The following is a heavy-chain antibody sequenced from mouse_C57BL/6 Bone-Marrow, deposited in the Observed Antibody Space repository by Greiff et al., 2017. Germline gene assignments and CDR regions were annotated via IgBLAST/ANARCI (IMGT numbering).Heavy chain of an antibody. CDR3: AETAQATGFAY. D-gene: IGHD3-2*02. CDR2: IHPNSGST. V-gene: IGHV1-64*01. Sequence: VQLQQPGAELVKPGASVKLSCKASGYTFTSYWMNWVKQRPGQGLEWIGMIHPNSGSTNYNEKFKSKATLTVDKSSSTAYMQLSSLTSEDSAVYCCAETAQATGFAYWGQGTLVTVSA. J-gene: IGHJ3*01. CDR1: GYTFTSYW.